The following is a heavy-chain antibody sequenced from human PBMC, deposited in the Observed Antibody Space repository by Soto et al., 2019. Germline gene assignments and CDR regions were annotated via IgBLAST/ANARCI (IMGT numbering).Heavy chain of an antibody. CDR3: AKDRDFDSSGLRFDP. CDR2: ISYDGSNK. D-gene: IGHD3-22*01. J-gene: IGHJ5*02. V-gene: IGHV3-30*18. CDR1: GFTFSSYG. Sequence: GGSLRLSCAASGFTFSSYGMHWVRQAPDKGLEWVAVISYDGSNKYYADSVKGRFTISRDNSKNTLYLQMNSLRAEDTAVYYCAKDRDFDSSGLRFDPWGQGTLVTVSS.